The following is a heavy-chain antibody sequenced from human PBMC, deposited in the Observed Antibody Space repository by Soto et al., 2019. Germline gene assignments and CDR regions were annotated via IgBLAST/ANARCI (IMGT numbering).Heavy chain of an antibody. CDR3: ARGSIAAAGTWFDP. V-gene: IGHV4-4*07. D-gene: IGHD6-13*01. J-gene: IGHJ5*02. Sequence: QVQLQESGPGLVKPSETLSLTCTVSGGSISSYYWSWIRQPAGKGLEWIGRIYTSGSTNYNPSLKSRVTMSVDTSKNQFSLKLSSVTAADTAVYFCARGSIAAAGTWFDPWGQGTLVTVSS. CDR2: IYTSGST. CDR1: GGSISSYY.